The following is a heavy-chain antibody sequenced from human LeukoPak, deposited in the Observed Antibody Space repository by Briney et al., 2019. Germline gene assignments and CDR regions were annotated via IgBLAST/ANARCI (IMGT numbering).Heavy chain of an antibody. V-gene: IGHV1-18*01. D-gene: IGHD6-19*01. Sequence: ASVKVSCKASGYMFTHYGVSWVRQAPGQGLEWMGWINSAEGGTFYAENLQGRVTLTTDTSTSTLYMELRTLRSDDTAVYYCARSSSGWSVDFWGQGTLVTVSS. J-gene: IGHJ4*02. CDR1: GYMFTHYG. CDR2: INSAEGGT. CDR3: ARSSSGWSVDF.